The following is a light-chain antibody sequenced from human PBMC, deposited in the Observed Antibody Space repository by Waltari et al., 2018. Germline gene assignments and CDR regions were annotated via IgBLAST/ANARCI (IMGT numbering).Light chain of an antibody. CDR2: DVN. V-gene: IGLV2-11*03. Sequence: SSDVGGYDSVSWYQQHPGKAPKLMIYDVNKRPSGVPDRLSGSKSGNTAFLTISGLQGEDEADYYCCSFAGSPPYVFGTGTKVTVL. CDR1: SSDVGGYDS. J-gene: IGLJ1*01. CDR3: CSFAGSPPYV.